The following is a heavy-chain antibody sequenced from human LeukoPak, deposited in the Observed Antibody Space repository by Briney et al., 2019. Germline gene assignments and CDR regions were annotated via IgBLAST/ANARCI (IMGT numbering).Heavy chain of an antibody. J-gene: IGHJ4*02. CDR1: VYTFTGYY. CDR2: INPDRAAT. Sequence: ASVPVSCKASVYTFTGYYMHWVRPAPGQGLEWMGWINPDRAATNYAQRFQGRVTMTRDTSISTAYMELSRLRSDDTALYYCARTEMADYWGQGTMVTVPS. V-gene: IGHV1-2*02. D-gene: IGHD1-14*01. CDR3: ARTEMADY.